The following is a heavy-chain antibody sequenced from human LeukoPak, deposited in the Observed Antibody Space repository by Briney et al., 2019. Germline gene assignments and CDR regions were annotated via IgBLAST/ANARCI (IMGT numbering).Heavy chain of an antibody. CDR1: GGSFSGYY. Sequence: PSETLSLTCAVYGGSFSGYYWSWIRQPPGKGLEWIGEINHSGSTNYNPSLKGRVTISVDTSKNQFSLKLSSVTAADTAVYYCARACYDSSGFDAFDIWGQGTMVTVSS. CDR2: INHSGST. CDR3: ARACYDSSGFDAFDI. J-gene: IGHJ3*02. V-gene: IGHV4-34*01. D-gene: IGHD3-22*01.